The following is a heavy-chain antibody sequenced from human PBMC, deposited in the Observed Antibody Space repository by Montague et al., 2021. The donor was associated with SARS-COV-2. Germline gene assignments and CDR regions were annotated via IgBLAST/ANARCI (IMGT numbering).Heavy chain of an antibody. CDR1: GFTFDDYG. CDR2: INWNGGST. J-gene: IGHJ6*02. Sequence: SLRLSCAASGFTFDDYGMIWVRQAPGKGLEWVSGINWNGGSTGYADSVKGRFTISRDNAKNSLYLQMNSLRAEDTALYYCARDYDILTGYYNDHYYYYGMDVWGQGTTVTVSS. CDR3: ARDYDILTGYYNDHYYYYGMDV. V-gene: IGHV3-20*04. D-gene: IGHD3-9*01.